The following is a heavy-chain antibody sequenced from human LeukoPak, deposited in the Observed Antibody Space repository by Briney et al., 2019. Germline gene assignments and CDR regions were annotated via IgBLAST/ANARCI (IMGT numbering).Heavy chain of an antibody. D-gene: IGHD3-9*01. CDR1: GYTFTSYG. Sequence: GASVKVSCKASGYTFTSYGISWVRQAPGQGLEWMGWISAYNGNTNYAQKLQGRVTMTTDTSTSTAYMELRSLRSDDTAVYYCARETQDYDILTSPFDYWGQGTLVTVSS. V-gene: IGHV1-18*01. J-gene: IGHJ4*02. CDR3: ARETQDYDILTSPFDY. CDR2: ISAYNGNT.